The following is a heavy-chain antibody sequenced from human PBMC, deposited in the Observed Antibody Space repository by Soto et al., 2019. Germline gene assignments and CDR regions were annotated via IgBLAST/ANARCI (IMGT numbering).Heavy chain of an antibody. D-gene: IGHD3-9*01. V-gene: IGHV4-59*01. Sequence: SETLSLTCTVSGGSISSYYWSWVRQPPGKGLEWIGYIYYSGSTNYNPSLKSRVTISVDTSKNQFSLKLSSVTAADTAVYYCARGLYDVLTGYYFDYWGQGTLVTVSS. J-gene: IGHJ4*02. CDR1: GGSISSYY. CDR3: ARGLYDVLTGYYFDY. CDR2: IYYSGST.